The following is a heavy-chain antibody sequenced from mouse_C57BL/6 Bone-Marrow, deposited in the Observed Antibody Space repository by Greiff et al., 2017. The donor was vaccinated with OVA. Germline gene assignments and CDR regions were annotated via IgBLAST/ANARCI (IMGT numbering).Heavy chain of an antibody. J-gene: IGHJ1*03. CDR2: INPSTGGT. Sequence: VQLQQSGPELVKPGASVKISCKASGYSFTGYYMNWVKQSPEKSLEWIGEINPSTGGTTYNQKFKAKATLTVDKSSSTAYMQLNSLTSEDSAVYYGARSDCHWYFDVWGTGTTVTVSS. V-gene: IGHV1-42*01. CDR1: GYSFTGYY. CDR3: ARSDCHWYFDV.